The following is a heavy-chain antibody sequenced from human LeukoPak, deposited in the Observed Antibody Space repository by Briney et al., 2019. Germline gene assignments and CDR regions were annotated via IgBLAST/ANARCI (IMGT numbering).Heavy chain of an antibody. Sequence: GGSLRLSCAASGFTVSSNYMSWVRQAPGKGLEWVSVIYSCGSTYYADSVKGRFTISRDNSKNTLYLQMNSLRAEDTAMYYCAKDRVAAAGTFDYWGQGTLVTVSS. V-gene: IGHV3-66*01. D-gene: IGHD6-13*01. CDR1: GFTVSSNY. CDR2: IYSCGST. CDR3: AKDRVAAAGTFDY. J-gene: IGHJ4*02.